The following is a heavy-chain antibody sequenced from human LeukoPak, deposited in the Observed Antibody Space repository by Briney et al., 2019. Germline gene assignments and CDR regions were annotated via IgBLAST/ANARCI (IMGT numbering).Heavy chain of an antibody. V-gene: IGHV1-18*01. Sequence: GASVKVSCKISGYTFTSYAISWMRQAPGQGLEWMGWISVHKGNTNYTQKLQDRVTMTTDTSTSTAYMELRSLTSDDTAVYYCARGKDHGDCWIDYWGQGTLVTVSS. CDR2: ISVHKGNT. CDR1: GYTFTSYA. CDR3: ARGKDHGDCWIDY. D-gene: IGHD4-17*01. J-gene: IGHJ4*02.